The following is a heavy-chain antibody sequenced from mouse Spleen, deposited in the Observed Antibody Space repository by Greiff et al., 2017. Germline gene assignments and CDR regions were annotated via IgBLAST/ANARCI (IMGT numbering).Heavy chain of an antibody. V-gene: IGHV3-6*01. CDR2: ISYDGSN. Sequence: EVKLMESGPGLVKPSQSLSLTCSVTGYSITSGYYWNWIRQFPGNKLEWMGYISYDGSNNYNPSLKNRISITRDTSKNQFFLKLNSVTTEDTATYYCARDYGYDDLFAYWGQGTLVTVSA. D-gene: IGHD2-2*01. CDR1: GYSITSGYY. CDR3: ARDYGYDDLFAY. J-gene: IGHJ3*01.